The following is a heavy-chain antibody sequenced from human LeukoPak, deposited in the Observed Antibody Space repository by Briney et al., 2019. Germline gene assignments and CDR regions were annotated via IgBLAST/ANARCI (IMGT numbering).Heavy chain of an antibody. CDR3: AKGSGSSCYSPCDY. Sequence: GSLGLSCAASGLPFKNYAMSWVRQAPGEGLGGGSVICANDGNTYYADAVKGRFTISRDNAKDTLYLQMDSLRAEDTAVYYCAKGSGSSCYSPCDYWGQGILVTVSS. J-gene: IGHJ4*02. D-gene: IGHD2-15*01. CDR1: GLPFKNYA. CDR2: ICANDGNT. V-gene: IGHV3-23*01.